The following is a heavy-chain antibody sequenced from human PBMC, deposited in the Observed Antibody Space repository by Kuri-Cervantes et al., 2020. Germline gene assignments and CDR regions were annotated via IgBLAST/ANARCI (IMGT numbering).Heavy chain of an antibody. CDR3: ARDGASSPAGRDSSGWYRLDY. J-gene: IGHJ4*02. CDR2: IIPIFGTA. Sequence: SVKVSCKASGGTFSSYAISWVRQAPGQGLEWMGGIIPIFGTANYAQKFQGRVTITTDESTSTAYMELSSLRSEDTAVYYCARDGASSPAGRDSSGWYRLDYWGQGTLVTVSS. D-gene: IGHD6-19*01. CDR1: GGTFSSYA. V-gene: IGHV1-69*05.